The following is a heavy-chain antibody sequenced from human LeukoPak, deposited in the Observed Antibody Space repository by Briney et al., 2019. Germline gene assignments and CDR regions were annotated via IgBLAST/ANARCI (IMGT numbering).Heavy chain of an antibody. CDR1: GFTVSSNY. J-gene: IGHJ4*02. Sequence: GGSLRLSCAASGFTVSSNYMSWVRQAPGKGLEWVSFIYSGGSTYYADSVKGRFTISRDNSKNTLYLQMNSLRAEDTAVYYCAREYSSSSFDYWGQGTLVTVSS. V-gene: IGHV3-66*01. D-gene: IGHD6-6*01. CDR2: IYSGGST. CDR3: AREYSSSSFDY.